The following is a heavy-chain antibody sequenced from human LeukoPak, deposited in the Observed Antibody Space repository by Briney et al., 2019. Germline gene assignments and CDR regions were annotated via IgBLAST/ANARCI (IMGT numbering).Heavy chain of an antibody. CDR1: GNSISSGYY. V-gene: IGHV4-38-2*02. CDR2: ISHSGNT. J-gene: IGHJ4*02. Sequence: SETLSLTCTVSGNSISSGYYWGWIRQPPGKGLKWIGSISHSGNTYYNPSLKSRVTISVDTSKNQFSLKLSSVTAADTAVYYCARGGSYYSRYFDYWGQGTLVTVSS. D-gene: IGHD1-26*01. CDR3: ARGGSYYSRYFDY.